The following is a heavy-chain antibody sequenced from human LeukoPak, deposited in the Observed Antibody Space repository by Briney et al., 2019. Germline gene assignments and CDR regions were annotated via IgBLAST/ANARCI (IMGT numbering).Heavy chain of an antibody. J-gene: IGHJ4*02. V-gene: IGHV3-30*18. D-gene: IGHD2-15*01. CDR3: AKDEGGAQGD. Sequence: GGSLRLSCAASGFIFSNYGMHWVRQAPGKGLEWVAVISYDGSNKYYADSVKGRFTISRDNSKNTLYLQMNSLRAEDTAVYYCAKDEGGAQGDWGQGTLVTVSS. CDR2: ISYDGSNK. CDR1: GFIFSNYG.